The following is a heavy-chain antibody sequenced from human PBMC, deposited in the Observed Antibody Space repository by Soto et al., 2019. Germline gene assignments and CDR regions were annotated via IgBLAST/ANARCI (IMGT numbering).Heavy chain of an antibody. CDR1: GGSISSGGYY. CDR2: IYYSGST. J-gene: IGHJ5*02. CDR3: ARVGYCSSTSCYAEQLGGSDWFDP. Sequence: LSLTCTVSGGSISSGGYYWSWIRQHPGKGLEWIGYIYYSGSTYYNPSLKSRVTISVDTSKNQFSLKLSSVTAADTAVYYCARVGYCSSTSCYAEQLGGSDWFDPWGQGTLVTVSS. D-gene: IGHD2-2*03. V-gene: IGHV4-31*03.